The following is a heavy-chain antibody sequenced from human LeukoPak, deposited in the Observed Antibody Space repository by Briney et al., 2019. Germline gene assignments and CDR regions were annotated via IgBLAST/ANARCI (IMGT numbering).Heavy chain of an antibody. V-gene: IGHV5-51*01. CDR1: GYSFTSYW. CDR3: ARSALGYCSGGSPCYFDY. CDR2: IYPGDSDT. J-gene: IGHJ4*02. D-gene: IGHD2-15*01. Sequence: GESLKISCKGSGYSFTSYWIGWVRQMPGKGLEWMGIIYPGDSDTRYSPSFQGQVTISADKSISTAYLQWSSLKASDTAMYYCARSALGYCSGGSPCYFDYWGQGTLVTVSS.